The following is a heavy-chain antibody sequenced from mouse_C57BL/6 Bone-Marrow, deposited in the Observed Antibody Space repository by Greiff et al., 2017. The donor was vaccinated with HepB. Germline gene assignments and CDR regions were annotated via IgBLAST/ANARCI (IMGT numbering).Heavy chain of an antibody. CDR2: IYPGDGDT. D-gene: IGHD1-1*01. CDR1: GYAFSSSW. CDR3: ERITTVVA. V-gene: IGHV1-82*01. J-gene: IGHJ2*01. Sequence: QVQLQQSGPELVKPGASVKISCKASGYAFSSSWMNWVKQRPGKGLEWIGRIYPGDGDTNYNGKFKGKATLTADKSSSTAYMQLSSLTSEDSAVYFCERITTVVAWGQGTTLTVSS.